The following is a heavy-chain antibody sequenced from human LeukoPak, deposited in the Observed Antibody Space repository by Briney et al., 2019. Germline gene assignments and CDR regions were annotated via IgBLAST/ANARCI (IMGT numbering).Heavy chain of an antibody. Sequence: ASVKVSCKVSGYTLTELSMHWVRQAPGKGLEWMGGFDPEDGETIYAQKFQGRVTMTEDTSTDTAYMELSSLRSEDTAVYYCATPRPLCSSTSCHFSHYWGQGTLVTVSS. CDR3: ATPRPLCSSTSCHFSHY. D-gene: IGHD2-2*01. J-gene: IGHJ4*02. CDR2: FDPEDGET. V-gene: IGHV1-24*01. CDR1: GYTLTELS.